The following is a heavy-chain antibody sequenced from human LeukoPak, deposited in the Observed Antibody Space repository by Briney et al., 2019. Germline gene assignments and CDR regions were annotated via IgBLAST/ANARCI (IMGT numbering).Heavy chain of an antibody. V-gene: IGHV4-31*03. Sequence: SQTLSLTCTVSGGSISSGGYYWSWIRQHPGKGLEWIGYIYYSGSTYYNPSLKRRVTISVDTSKNQFSLKLSSVTAADTAVYYCARVGGYDILTGYFDYWGQGTLVTVSS. CDR1: GGSISSGGYY. CDR3: ARVGGYDILTGYFDY. J-gene: IGHJ4*02. D-gene: IGHD3-9*01. CDR2: IYYSGST.